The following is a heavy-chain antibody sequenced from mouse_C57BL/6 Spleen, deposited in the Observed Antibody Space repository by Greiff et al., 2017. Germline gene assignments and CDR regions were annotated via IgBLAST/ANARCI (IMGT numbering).Heavy chain of an antibody. D-gene: IGHD1-1*01. Sequence: VQLQQPGAELARPGASVKLSCKASGYTFTSYGISWVKQRTGQGLEWIGEIYPRSGNTYYNEKFKGKATLTVDKSSSTAYMELRSLTSEDSAVYFGRRFYGSSLYYFDYWGQGTTLTVSS. CDR3: RRFYGSSLYYFDY. V-gene: IGHV1-81*01. CDR2: IYPRSGNT. J-gene: IGHJ2*01. CDR1: GYTFTSYG.